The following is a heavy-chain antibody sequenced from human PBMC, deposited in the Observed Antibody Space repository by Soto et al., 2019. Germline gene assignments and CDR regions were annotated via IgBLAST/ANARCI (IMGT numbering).Heavy chain of an antibody. CDR3: AKYYGDWYWYFDL. CDR2: INHTGRT. J-gene: IGHJ2*01. Sequence: ETLSLTCAVYGGSFSNYYWTWIRQSPGKGLEWIGEINHTGRTNYSPSLESRLTISIDTSKKQFSLKLRSVTAADTAVYYCAKYYGDWYWYFDLWGRGTLVTVSS. V-gene: IGHV4-34*01. CDR1: GGSFSNYY. D-gene: IGHD4-17*01.